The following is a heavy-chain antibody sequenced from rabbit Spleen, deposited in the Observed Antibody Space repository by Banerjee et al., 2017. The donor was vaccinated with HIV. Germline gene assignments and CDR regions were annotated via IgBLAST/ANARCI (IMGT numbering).Heavy chain of an antibody. CDR3: ARDTGSSFSSYGMDL. CDR2: IYAVGSSGST. V-gene: IGHV1S40*01. CDR1: GVSFSGSLY. J-gene: IGHJ6*01. D-gene: IGHD8-1*01. Sequence: QSLEESGGDLVKPGTSLTLTCKASGVSFSGSLYICWVRQAPGKGLEWIACIYAVGSSGSTFYASWAKGRFTISKTSSTTVTLQMTSLTVADTATYFCARDTGSSFSSYGMDLWGPGTLVTVS.